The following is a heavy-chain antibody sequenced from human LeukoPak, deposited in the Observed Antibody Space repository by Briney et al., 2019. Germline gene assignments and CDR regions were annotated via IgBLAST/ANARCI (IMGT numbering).Heavy chain of an antibody. CDR1: GYTFSDYY. Sequence: ASVKVSCKASGYTFSDYYIHWVRQAPGQGPEWMGWINLNTGGTNYAQKFDGRFSMTRDTSINTASMELSGLTFDDTAVYYCGSVRGILSYFDLWGRGTLVTVSS. CDR3: GSVRGILSYFDL. CDR2: INLNTGGT. V-gene: IGHV1-2*02. J-gene: IGHJ2*01. D-gene: IGHD3-16*01.